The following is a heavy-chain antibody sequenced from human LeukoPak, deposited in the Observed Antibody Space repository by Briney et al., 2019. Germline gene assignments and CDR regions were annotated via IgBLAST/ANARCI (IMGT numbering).Heavy chain of an antibody. J-gene: IGHJ1*01. D-gene: IGHD1-14*01. CDR2: FRGNGET. Sequence: PGGSLRLSCAASGLSFCSCAMSWFRQGPARGLEWVSSFRGNGETFYADSVKGRFTLSSDSSRNTVYFQLNNLRVEDTAIYYCARASWVSTTDAVRWGQGTLVTVSS. V-gene: IGHV3-23*01. CDR1: GLSFCSCA. CDR3: ARASWVSTTDAVR.